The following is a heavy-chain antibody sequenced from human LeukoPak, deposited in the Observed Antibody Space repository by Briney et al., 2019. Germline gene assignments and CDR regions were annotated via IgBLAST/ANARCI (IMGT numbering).Heavy chain of an antibody. J-gene: IGHJ5*02. CDR1: GYTFTSYD. CDR2: MNPNSGNT. V-gene: IGHV1-8*01. CDR3: ARHLTSYYDFWSGPPNWFDP. Sequence: GASVKVSCKASGYTFTSYDINWVRQATGQGLEWMGWMNPNSGNTGYAQKFQGRVTMTRNTSISTAYMELSSLRSEDTAVYYCARHLTSYYDFWSGPPNWFDPWGQGTLVTVSS. D-gene: IGHD3-3*01.